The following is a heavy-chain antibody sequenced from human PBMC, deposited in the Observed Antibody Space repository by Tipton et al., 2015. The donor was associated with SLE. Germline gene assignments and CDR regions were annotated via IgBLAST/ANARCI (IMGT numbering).Heavy chain of an antibody. CDR2: VYHTGST. CDR3: ARIPSMCSGGSCYGDGFDI. J-gene: IGHJ3*02. CDR1: GYSISSGYY. D-gene: IGHD2-15*01. V-gene: IGHV4-38-2*01. Sequence: TLSLTCVVSGYSISSGYYWGWIRQPPGKTLECIGIVYHTGSTYYSPSLKSRATISMDTSRNQISLNLYSVTASDTALYYCARIPSMCSGGSCYGDGFDIWGQGTMLTVSS.